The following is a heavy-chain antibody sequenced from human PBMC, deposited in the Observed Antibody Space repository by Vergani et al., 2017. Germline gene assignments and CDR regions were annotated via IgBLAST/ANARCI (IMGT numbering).Heavy chain of an antibody. D-gene: IGHD2-2*02. CDR3: ARGGYCSSTSCYTSDAFDI. V-gene: IGHV4-30-2*01. Sequence: QLQLQESGSGLVKPSQTLSLTCAVSGGSISSGGYSWSWIRQPPGKGLEWIGYIYHSGSTYYNPSLKSRVTLSVDRSKNQFSLKLSSVTAADTAVYYCARGGYCSSTSCYTSDAFDIWGQGTMVTVSS. J-gene: IGHJ3*02. CDR1: GGSISSGGYS. CDR2: IYHSGST.